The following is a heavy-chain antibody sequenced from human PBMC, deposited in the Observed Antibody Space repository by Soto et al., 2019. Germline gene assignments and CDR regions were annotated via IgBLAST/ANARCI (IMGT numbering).Heavy chain of an antibody. CDR3: ARGIAAAGTQTVFDY. D-gene: IGHD6-13*01. Sequence: PSETLSLTCTVSGGSISSGDYYWSWIRQPPGKGLEWIGYIYYSGSTYYNPSLKSRLTISVDTSKNQFSLKLSSVAAADTAVYYCARGIAAAGTQTVFDYWGQGTLVTVS. V-gene: IGHV4-30-4*01. CDR2: IYYSGST. J-gene: IGHJ4*02. CDR1: GGSISSGDYY.